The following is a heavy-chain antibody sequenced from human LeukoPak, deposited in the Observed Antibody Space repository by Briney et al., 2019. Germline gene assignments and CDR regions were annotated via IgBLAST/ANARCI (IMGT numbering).Heavy chain of an antibody. D-gene: IGHD1-26*01. CDR2: VWYEGSKK. Sequence: PGGSLRLSSVVSGLTLSDSGFHWVRQAPGKGLEWLAIVWYEGSKKYYAGAVKGRFTISQDDSKNTVYLQMNSLRAEDTAVYYCAKDRQVGSFDYWGQGTLVTVSS. CDR1: GLTLSDSG. CDR3: AKDRQVGSFDY. J-gene: IGHJ4*02. V-gene: IGHV3-33*06.